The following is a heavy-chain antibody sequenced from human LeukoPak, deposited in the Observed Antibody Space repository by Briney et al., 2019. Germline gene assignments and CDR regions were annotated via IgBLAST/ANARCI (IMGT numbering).Heavy chain of an antibody. Sequence: GESLKISCKGSGYGFTSYWIGWVRQMPGKGLEWMGIIYPGDSDTRYSPSFQGQVTISADKSISTAYLQWSSLKASDTAMYYFARRHFFYDILTGSPPPDAFDIWGQGTMVTVSS. D-gene: IGHD3-9*01. CDR2: IYPGDSDT. V-gene: IGHV5-51*01. CDR1: GYGFTSYW. CDR3: ARRHFFYDILTGSPPPDAFDI. J-gene: IGHJ3*02.